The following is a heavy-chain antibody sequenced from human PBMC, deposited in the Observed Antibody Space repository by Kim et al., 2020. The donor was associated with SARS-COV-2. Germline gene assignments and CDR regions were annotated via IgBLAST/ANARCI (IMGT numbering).Heavy chain of an antibody. V-gene: IGHV3-33*06. Sequence: WRSLRLSCAASGFTFSSYGMHWVRQAPGKGLEWVAVIWYDGSNKYYADSVKGRFTISRDNSKNTLYLQMNSLRAEDTAVDYCANDRWDYYHSRGQQRRAYYSGIDVWGQGTTVTVSS. D-gene: IGHD3-22*01. CDR1: GFTFSSYG. CDR2: IWYDGSNK. J-gene: IGHJ6*02. CDR3: ANDRWDYYHSRGQQRRAYYSGIDV.